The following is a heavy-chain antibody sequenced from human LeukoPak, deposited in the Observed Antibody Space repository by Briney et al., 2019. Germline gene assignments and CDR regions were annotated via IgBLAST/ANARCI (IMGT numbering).Heavy chain of an antibody. CDR3: ARESGYAVGDY. D-gene: IGHD5-12*01. CDR2: IYTDGST. J-gene: IGHJ4*02. Sequence: GGSLRLSCAASGFTVSSHYMSWFRQAPGMGLEWVSAIYTDGSTYYTDSVKGRFTISRDNSKNTLFLQMNTLRAEDTAVYYCARESGYAVGDYWGQGTLVTVSS. CDR1: GFTVSSHY. V-gene: IGHV3-53*01.